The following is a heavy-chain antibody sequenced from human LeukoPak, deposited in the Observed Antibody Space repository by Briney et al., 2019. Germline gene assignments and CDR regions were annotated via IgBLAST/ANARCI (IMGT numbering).Heavy chain of an antibody. D-gene: IGHD2-2*01. CDR3: ARVAPLSGYCSSTSCLLQYYYYYYMDV. Sequence: PSGTLSLTCAVSGGSISSSNWWSWVRQPPGKGLEWIGEIYHSGSTNYNPSLKSRVTISVDKSKNQFSLKLSSVTAADTAVYYCARVAPLSGYCSSTSCLLQYYYYYYMDVWGKGTTVTVSS. J-gene: IGHJ6*03. CDR2: IYHSGST. V-gene: IGHV4-4*02. CDR1: GGSISSSNW.